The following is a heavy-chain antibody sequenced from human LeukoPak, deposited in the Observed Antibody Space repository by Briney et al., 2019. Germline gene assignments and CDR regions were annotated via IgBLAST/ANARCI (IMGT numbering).Heavy chain of an antibody. CDR3: ARDLAPINYDFWSGYYRNAFDI. J-gene: IGHJ3*02. Sequence: GGSLRLSCAASGFTVGSNYMSWVRQAPGKGLEWVSVIYSGGSTYYADSVKGRFTISRDNSKNTLYLQMNSLRAEDTAVYYCARDLAPINYDFWSGYYRNAFDIWGQGTMVTVSS. D-gene: IGHD3-3*01. V-gene: IGHV3-66*02. CDR1: GFTVGSNY. CDR2: IYSGGST.